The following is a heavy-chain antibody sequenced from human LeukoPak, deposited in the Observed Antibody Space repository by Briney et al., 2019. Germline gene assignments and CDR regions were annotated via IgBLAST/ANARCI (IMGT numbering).Heavy chain of an antibody. J-gene: IGHJ4*02. CDR1: GYTFTGYY. CDR3: ARVPPRRAAHGTVFDY. Sequence: ASVKVSCKASGYTFTGYYMHWVRQAPGQGLEWMGWINPNRGGTNYAQKFQGRVTMTRDTSISTAYMELSRLRSDDTAVYYCARVPPRRAAHGTVFDYWGQGTLVTVSS. CDR2: INPNRGGT. D-gene: IGHD6-13*01. V-gene: IGHV1-2*02.